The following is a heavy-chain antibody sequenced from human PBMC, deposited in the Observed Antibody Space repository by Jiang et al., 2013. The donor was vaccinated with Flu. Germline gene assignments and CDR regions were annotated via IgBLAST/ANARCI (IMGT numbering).Heavy chain of an antibody. V-gene: IGHV1-18*01. D-gene: IGHD5-24*01. Sequence: EVKKPGASVKVSWQGVLVTPLPAMVSGWVRQAPGQGLEWMGWISAYNGNTNYAQKLQGRVTMTTDTSTSTAYMELRSLRSDDTAVYYCARARGLEMATINFDYWGQGTLVTVSS. CDR1: VTPLPAMV. CDR2: ISAYNGNT. J-gene: IGHJ4*02. CDR3: ARARGLEMATINFDY.